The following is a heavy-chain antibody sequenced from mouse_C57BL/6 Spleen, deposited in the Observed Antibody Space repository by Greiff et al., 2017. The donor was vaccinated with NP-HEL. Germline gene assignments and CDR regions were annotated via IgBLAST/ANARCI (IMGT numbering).Heavy chain of an antibody. V-gene: IGHV1-64*01. CDR3: GGWDDWYFDV. J-gene: IGHJ1*03. CDR2: IHPNSGST. Sequence: QVQLKQSGAELVKPGASVKLSCKASGYTFTSYWMHWVKQRPGQGLEWIGMIHPNSGSTNYNEKLKSKATLTVDKSSSTAYMQLSSLTSEDSAVYYCGGWDDWYFDVWGTGTTVTVSS. CDR1: GYTFTSYW. D-gene: IGHD4-1*01.